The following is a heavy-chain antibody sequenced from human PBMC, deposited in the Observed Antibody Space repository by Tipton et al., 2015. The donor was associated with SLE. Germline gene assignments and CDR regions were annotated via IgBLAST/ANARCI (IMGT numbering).Heavy chain of an antibody. CDR2: IYYSGNT. V-gene: IGHV4-59*11. CDR1: GGSISSHF. CDR3: ARALRAAPRYSSDWYYFDY. Sequence: TLSLTCTVSGGSISSHFWTWIRQPPGKGLEWIGYIYYSGNTNYNPSLKSRVTISVDTSKNQFSLKLSSVTAADTAVYYCARALRAAPRYSSDWYYFDYWGQGTLVTVSS. D-gene: IGHD6-19*01. J-gene: IGHJ4*02.